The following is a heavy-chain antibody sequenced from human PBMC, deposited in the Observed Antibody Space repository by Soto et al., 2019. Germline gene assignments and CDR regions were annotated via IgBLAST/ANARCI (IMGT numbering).Heavy chain of an antibody. V-gene: IGHV1-46*01. D-gene: IGHD3-10*01. Sequence: VSVKVSCKASGYTFTSYYMHWVRQAPGQGLEWMGIINPSGGSTSYAQKFQGRVTMTRDTSTSTVYMELSSLRSEDTAVYYCARGITMVRGVIIIPWFDPWGQGTLVTVSS. J-gene: IGHJ5*02. CDR3: ARGITMVRGVIIIPWFDP. CDR2: INPSGGST. CDR1: GYTFTSYY.